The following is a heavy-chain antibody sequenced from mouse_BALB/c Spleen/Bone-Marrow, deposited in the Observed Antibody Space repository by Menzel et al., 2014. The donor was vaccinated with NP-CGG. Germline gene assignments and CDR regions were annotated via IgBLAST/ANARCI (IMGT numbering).Heavy chain of an antibody. V-gene: IGHV1-14*01. CDR3: ARWGGTHYFDY. D-gene: IGHD3-3*01. CDR2: ITPYNDDT. J-gene: IGHJ2*02. Sequence: LQQSGPELVKPGASVKLSCKASGYTFTSYLIHWVKQKPGQGLEWIGYITPYNDDTKYNEKFKGKATLTSDKSSSTAYMELRSLTSEDSAFYYCARWGGTHYFDYWGQGTSLTVSS. CDR1: GYTFTSYL.